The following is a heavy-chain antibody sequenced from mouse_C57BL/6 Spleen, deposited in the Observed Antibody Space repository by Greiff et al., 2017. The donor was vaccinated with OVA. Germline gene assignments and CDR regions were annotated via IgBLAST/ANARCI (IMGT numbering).Heavy chain of an antibody. Sequence: EVMLVESGGGLVKPGGSLKLSCAASGFTFSDYGMHWVRQAPEKGLEWVAYISSGSSTIYYADTVKGRFTISRDNAKNTLFLQMTSLRSEDTAMYYCASLPITTVVAHWYFDVWGTGTTVTVSS. CDR2: ISSGSSTI. CDR3: ASLPITTVVAHWYFDV. D-gene: IGHD1-1*01. J-gene: IGHJ1*03. V-gene: IGHV5-17*01. CDR1: GFTFSDYG.